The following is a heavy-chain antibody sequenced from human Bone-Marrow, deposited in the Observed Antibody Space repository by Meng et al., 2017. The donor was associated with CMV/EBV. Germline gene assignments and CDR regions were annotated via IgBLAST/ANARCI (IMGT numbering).Heavy chain of an antibody. D-gene: IGHD5-18*01. CDR1: GYTFADYY. J-gene: IGHJ4*02. CDR3: AARGYNYGQNFEY. Sequence: VQLVQSGTGVAKPGASVKVSCKASGYTFADYYMHWVRQAPGQGLEWMGWINPNSGGTSYAQKFQGRVTMTRDTSINTAYMELTSLTPDDTAVYYCAARGYNYGQNFEYWGQGTLVTVSS. CDR2: INPNSGGT. V-gene: IGHV1-2*02.